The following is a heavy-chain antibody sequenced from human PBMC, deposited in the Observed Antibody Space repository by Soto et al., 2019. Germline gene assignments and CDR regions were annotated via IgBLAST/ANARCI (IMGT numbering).Heavy chain of an antibody. CDR3: AKDLRSGSYYIKGALYFYY. D-gene: IGHD3-10*01. CDR2: ISGSGGST. CDR1: GFAFSSYA. J-gene: IGHJ4*02. V-gene: IGHV3-23*01. Sequence: GGSLRLSCAASGFAFSSYAMSWVRQSPGKGLEWVSSISGSGGSTYYADSVKGRFTISRDNSKNTLYLQMNSLRAEDTAVYSCAKDLRSGSYYIKGALYFYYWGQRALVTVXS.